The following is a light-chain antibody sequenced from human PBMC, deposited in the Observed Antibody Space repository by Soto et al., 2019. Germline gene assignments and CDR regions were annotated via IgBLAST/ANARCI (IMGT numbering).Light chain of an antibody. Sequence: DIQMTQSPSSLSASVGDRVTITCRASQTIIRYLNWYQQKPGRAPNLLIYAASSLQSGVPSRFSGSVSGTEFPLTISSLQPEDFATYYCHHSYSTLFTFGPGTKVEIK. CDR3: HHSYSTLFT. CDR1: QTIIRY. V-gene: IGKV1-39*01. J-gene: IGKJ3*01. CDR2: AAS.